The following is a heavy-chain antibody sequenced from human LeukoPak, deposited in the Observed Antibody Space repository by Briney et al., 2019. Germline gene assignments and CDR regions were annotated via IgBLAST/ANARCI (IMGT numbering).Heavy chain of an antibody. V-gene: IGHV3-11*01. J-gene: IGHJ5*02. CDR3: ARDHSSSWYVGWFDP. Sequence: PGGFLRLSCAASGFTFSDYYMSWIRQAPGKGLEWVSYISSSGSTIYYADSVKGRFTISRDNAKNSLYLQMNSLRAEDTAVYYCARDHSSSWYVGWFDPWGQGTLVTVSS. CDR2: ISSSGSTI. CDR1: GFTFSDYY. D-gene: IGHD6-13*01.